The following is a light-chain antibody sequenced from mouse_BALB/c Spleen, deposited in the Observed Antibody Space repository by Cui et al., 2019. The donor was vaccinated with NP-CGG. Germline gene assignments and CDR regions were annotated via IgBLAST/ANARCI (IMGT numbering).Light chain of an antibody. CDR1: TGAVTTSNY. CDR3: ALWYSNHWV. V-gene: IGLV1*01. CDR2: GTN. J-gene: IGLJ1*01. Sequence: QAVVTQESAPTTSPGETVTLTCRSSTGAVTTSNYANWVREKPDHLFTGLIGGTNNRAPGVPARFSGSLIGDKAALTITGTQTEDEAIYFCALWYSNHWVFGGGTKLIVL.